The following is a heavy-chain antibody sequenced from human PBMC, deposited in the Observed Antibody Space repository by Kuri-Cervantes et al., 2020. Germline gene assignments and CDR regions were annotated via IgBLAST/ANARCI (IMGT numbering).Heavy chain of an antibody. CDR3: AREGDYDYVWGSMGYFDY. CDR1: GFNFSTYW. CDR2: IKKDESEK. J-gene: IGHJ4*02. Sequence: GESLKISCAASGFNFSTYWMSWVRQAPGKGLEWVANIKKDESEKNYVDSVKGRFTISRDNAKNSLYLQMNSLIVEDTAVYYCAREGDYDYVWGSMGYFDYWGQGILVTVSS. D-gene: IGHD3-16*01. V-gene: IGHV3-7*01.